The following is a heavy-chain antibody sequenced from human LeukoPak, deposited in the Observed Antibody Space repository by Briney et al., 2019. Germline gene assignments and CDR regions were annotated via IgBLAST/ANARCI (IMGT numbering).Heavy chain of an antibody. CDR3: AKTVVNSGWYYFDY. Sequence: GGSLRLSCAASGFTFSSHGLHWVRQAPGKGPEWVAVISYDGSDKYYADSVKGRFTISRDNSKNTLYLQLNSLGAEDTAVYYCAKTVVNSGWYYFDYWGQGTLVTVSS. CDR1: GFTFSSHG. J-gene: IGHJ4*02. CDR2: ISYDGSDK. D-gene: IGHD3-22*01. V-gene: IGHV3-30*18.